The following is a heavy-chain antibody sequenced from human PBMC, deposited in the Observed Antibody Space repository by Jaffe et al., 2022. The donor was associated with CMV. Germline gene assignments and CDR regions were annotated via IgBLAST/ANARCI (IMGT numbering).Heavy chain of an antibody. Sequence: EVQLVESGGGLVQPGGSLRLSCAASGFTFSSYEMNWVRQAPGKGLEWVSYISSSGSTIYYADSVKGRFTISRDNAKNSLYLQMNSLRAEDTAVYYCARVHSSRKRGYYYYMDVWGKGTTVTVSS. V-gene: IGHV3-48*03. CDR3: ARVHSSRKRGYYYYMDV. D-gene: IGHD6-13*01. CDR2: ISSSGSTI. CDR1: GFTFSSYE. J-gene: IGHJ6*03.